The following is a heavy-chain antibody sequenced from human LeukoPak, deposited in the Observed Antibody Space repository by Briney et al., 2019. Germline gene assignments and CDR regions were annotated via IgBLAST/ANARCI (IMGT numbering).Heavy chain of an antibody. D-gene: IGHD4-17*01. CDR1: GGSFSGYY. J-gene: IGHJ4*02. Sequence: SETLSLTCAVYGGSFSGYYWSWIRQPPGKGLEWIGEINHSGSTNYNPSLKSRVTISVDTSKNQFSLKLSSVTAADTAVYYCARDRTLYGDSFDYWGQGTLVTVSS. V-gene: IGHV4-34*01. CDR3: ARDRTLYGDSFDY. CDR2: INHSGST.